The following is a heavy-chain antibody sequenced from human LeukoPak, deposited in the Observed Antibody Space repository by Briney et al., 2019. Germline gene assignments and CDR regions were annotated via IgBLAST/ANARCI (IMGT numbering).Heavy chain of an antibody. CDR2: LYSGGST. CDR1: GFTVSNNY. V-gene: IGHV3-53*01. Sequence: GGSLRLSCAASGFTVSNNYMNWVRQAPGKGLEWVSVLYSGGSTYYADSVKGRFTISRDNSKDTLYLQMNTLRAEDTAVYYCAREAIAARHYYGMDVWGQGTTVTVSS. J-gene: IGHJ6*02. CDR3: AREAIAARHYYGMDV. D-gene: IGHD6-6*01.